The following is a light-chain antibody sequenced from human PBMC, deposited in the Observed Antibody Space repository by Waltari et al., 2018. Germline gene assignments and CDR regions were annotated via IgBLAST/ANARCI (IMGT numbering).Light chain of an antibody. V-gene: IGLV2-8*01. CDR1: RGDVGGYNF. Sequence: QSALTQPPSAAGSPGQSVTISCTGTRGDVGGYNFVPWYQQHPGKAPKLVIFEVTKRPSGVPDRFSGSKSGNTASLTVSGLQADDEAYYYCSSHVGRNNVIFGGGTKLTVL. CDR2: EVT. CDR3: SSHVGRNNVI. J-gene: IGLJ2*01.